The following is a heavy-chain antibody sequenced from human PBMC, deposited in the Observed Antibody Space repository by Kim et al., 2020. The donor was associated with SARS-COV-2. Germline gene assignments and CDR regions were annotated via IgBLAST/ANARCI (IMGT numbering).Heavy chain of an antibody. CDR3: ARDRADYYYYVIDV. CDR1: GFTFSSYG. Sequence: GGSLRLSCAASGFTFSSYGMHWVRQAPGKGLEWVAVIWYDGSNKYYADSVKGRFTISRDNSKNTLYLQMNSLRAEDTAVYYCARDRADYYYYVIDVWGQGTTVTVSS. V-gene: IGHV3-33*01. J-gene: IGHJ6*02. CDR2: IWYDGSNK. D-gene: IGHD3-10*01.